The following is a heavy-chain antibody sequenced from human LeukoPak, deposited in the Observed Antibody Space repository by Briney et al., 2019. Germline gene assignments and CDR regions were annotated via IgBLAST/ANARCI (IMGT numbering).Heavy chain of an antibody. D-gene: IGHD3-3*01. Sequence: GRSLRLSCAASGFTFSSYAMHWVRQAPGKGLGWVAVISYDGSNKYYADSVKGRFTISRDNSKNTLYLQMNSLRAEDTAVYYCARDPAMYYDFWSGYYFDYWGQGTLVTVSS. V-gene: IGHV3-30-3*01. J-gene: IGHJ4*02. CDR1: GFTFSSYA. CDR3: ARDPAMYYDFWSGYYFDY. CDR2: ISYDGSNK.